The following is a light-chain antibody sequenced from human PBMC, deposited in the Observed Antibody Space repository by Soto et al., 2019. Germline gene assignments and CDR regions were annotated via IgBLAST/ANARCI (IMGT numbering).Light chain of an antibody. CDR1: SXNIGAGYD. CDR3: QSYDSRLSAYV. J-gene: IGLJ1*01. CDR2: THN. Sequence: QSVLTQPPSVSGAPGQRVTISCTGSSXNIGAGYDVHWYLQVPGTAPKLLVYTHNNRPSGVPDRFSGSTSGTSASLAITGLQSEDEADYYCQSYDSRLSAYVFGTGTKVTVL. V-gene: IGLV1-40*01.